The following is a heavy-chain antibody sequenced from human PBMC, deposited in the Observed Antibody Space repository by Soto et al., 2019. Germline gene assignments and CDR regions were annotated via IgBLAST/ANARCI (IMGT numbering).Heavy chain of an antibody. J-gene: IGHJ6*02. CDR1: GYTFTNYG. D-gene: IGHD2-2*01. V-gene: IGHV1-18*04. Sequence: IRLVQSGTEVKKPGASVKVSCKASGYTFTNYGISWVRQAPGQGLEWMGWISGNDGNANYDQKFQARVSMTIDTSTNTAYMELSSLRADDTAVFYCAKGAIGWYHYYGMDVWGQGTTVTVSS. CDR2: ISGNDGNA. CDR3: AKGAIGWYHYYGMDV.